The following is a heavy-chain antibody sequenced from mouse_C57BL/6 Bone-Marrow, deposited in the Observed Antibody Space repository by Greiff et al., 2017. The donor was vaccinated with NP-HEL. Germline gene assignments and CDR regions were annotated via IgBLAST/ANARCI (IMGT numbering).Heavy chain of an antibody. J-gene: IGHJ2*01. CDR2: INPNNGGT. V-gene: IGHV1-26*01. D-gene: IGHD2-3*01. CDR3: ARDGYYYFDY. CDR1: GYTFTDYY. Sequence: EVQLQQSGPELVKPGASVKISCKASGYTFTDYYLNWVKPSHGKSLEWIGDINPNNGGTSYNQKFKGKATLTVDKSSSTAYMELRSLTSEDSAVYYCARDGYYYFDYWGQGTTLTVSS.